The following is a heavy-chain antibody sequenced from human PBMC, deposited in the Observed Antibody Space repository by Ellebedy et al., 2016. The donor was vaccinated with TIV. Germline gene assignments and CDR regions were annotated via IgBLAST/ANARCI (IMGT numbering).Heavy chain of an antibody. CDR3: AREFVNYHYWNYRVDYYYMDV. Sequence: GESLKISCAASGFTFSSYGMHWVRQAPGKGLEWVAVISYDGSNKYYADSVKGRFTISRDNAKNSLYLQMNSLRAEDTAVYYCAREFVNYHYWNYRVDYYYMDVWGKGTTVTVSS. D-gene: IGHD1-7*01. J-gene: IGHJ6*03. V-gene: IGHV3-33*05. CDR1: GFTFSSYG. CDR2: ISYDGSNK.